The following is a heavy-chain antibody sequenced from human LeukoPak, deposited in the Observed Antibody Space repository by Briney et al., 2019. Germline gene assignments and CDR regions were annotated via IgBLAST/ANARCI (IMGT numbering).Heavy chain of an antibody. J-gene: IGHJ4*02. CDR1: GGTISRYY. CDR2: IYYSGGT. CDR3: ARGPTRNYFDY. V-gene: IGHV4-59*01. Sequence: SETLSLTCTVSGGTISRYYWSWIRQPPRKGLEWIGYIYYSGGTNYNPSLKSRVTISVDTSKNQFSLKLSSVTAADTAVYYCARGPTRNYFDYWGQGTLVTVSS.